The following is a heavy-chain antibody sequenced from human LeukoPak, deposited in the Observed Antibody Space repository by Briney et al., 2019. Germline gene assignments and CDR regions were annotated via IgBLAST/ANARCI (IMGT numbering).Heavy chain of an antibody. D-gene: IGHD5-18*01. CDR1: GGTFSSYA. CDR2: IIPIFGTA. Sequence: AASVKVSCKASGGTFSSYAISWVRQAPGQGLEWMGGIIPIFGTANYAQKFQGRVTITADESTSTAYMELSSLRSEDTAVYYCARDCRGYSYGYYYYYMDVWGKGTTVTVSS. V-gene: IGHV1-69*13. J-gene: IGHJ6*03. CDR3: ARDCRGYSYGYYYYYMDV.